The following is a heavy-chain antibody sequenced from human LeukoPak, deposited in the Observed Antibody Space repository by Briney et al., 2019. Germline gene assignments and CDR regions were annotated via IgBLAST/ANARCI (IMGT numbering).Heavy chain of an antibody. CDR1: GYTFTGYY. Sequence: ASVKVSCKASGYTFTGYYMHWVRQAPGQGLEWMGWINPNSGGTNYAQKFQGRVTMTRDTSISTAYMEMSRLRSDDTAVYYCVREYCSSTSCYTGQHFDYWGQGTLVTVSS. CDR3: VREYCSSTSCYTGQHFDY. D-gene: IGHD2-2*02. CDR2: INPNSGGT. J-gene: IGHJ4*02. V-gene: IGHV1-2*02.